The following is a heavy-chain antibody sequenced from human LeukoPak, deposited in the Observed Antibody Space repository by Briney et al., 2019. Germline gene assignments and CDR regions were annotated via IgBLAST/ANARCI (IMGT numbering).Heavy chain of an antibody. J-gene: IGHJ5*02. CDR2: ISAYNGNT. D-gene: IGHD3-10*01. CDR1: GYTFTSYG. Sequence: GASVKVSCKASGYTFTSYGISWVRQAPGQGLEWMGWISAYNGNTNYAQKLQGRVTMTTDTSTSTAYMELRSLRSDDTAVYYCALMVRGVIMGNWFDPWGQGTLVTVSS. V-gene: IGHV1-18*01. CDR3: ALMVRGVIMGNWFDP.